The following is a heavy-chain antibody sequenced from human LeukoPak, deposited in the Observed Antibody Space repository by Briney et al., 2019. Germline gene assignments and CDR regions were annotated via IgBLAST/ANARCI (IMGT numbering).Heavy chain of an antibody. CDR3: AKRYCKSATCRSDMDA. D-gene: IGHD2-15*01. CDR1: GFSFSNYG. Sequence: GGSLRLSCAASGFSFSNYGMHWVRQAPGKGLEWVALIQSDGSKTYSADSVKGRFTISRDNPRTTLYLQMNRLRPEDTAVYCCAKRYCKSATCRSDMDAWGQGTTVTVSS. V-gene: IGHV3-30*02. CDR2: IQSDGSKT. J-gene: IGHJ6*02.